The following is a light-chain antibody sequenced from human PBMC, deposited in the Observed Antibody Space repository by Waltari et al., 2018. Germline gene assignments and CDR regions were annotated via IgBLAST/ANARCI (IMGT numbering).Light chain of an antibody. Sequence: ALTSPASDFGLPGQSSTISGAGTSTDVRGYNLFPLYQQHPGKAPKLLIYEVSTRPSGVSNRFSGSKSGNTASLTISGLQAEDEADYYCCSYAGSSTVVFGGGTKLTVL. CDR3: CSYAGSSTVV. V-gene: IGLV2-23*02. CDR2: EVS. CDR1: STDVRGYNL. J-gene: IGLJ2*01.